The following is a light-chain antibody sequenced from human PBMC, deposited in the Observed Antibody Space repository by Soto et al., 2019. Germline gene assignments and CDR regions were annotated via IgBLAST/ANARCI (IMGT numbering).Light chain of an antibody. J-gene: IGLJ1*01. CDR1: SSDVGGYNC. CDR2: EVS. V-gene: IGLV2-14*01. CDR3: SSYTSSSILGV. Sequence: QSVLTQPASVSGSPGQSITISCTGTSSDVGGYNCVSWYQQHPGKAPKLMIYEVSNRPSGVSNRFSGSKSGNTASLTISGLQAEDEADYYCSSYTSSSILGVFGTGTKLTVL.